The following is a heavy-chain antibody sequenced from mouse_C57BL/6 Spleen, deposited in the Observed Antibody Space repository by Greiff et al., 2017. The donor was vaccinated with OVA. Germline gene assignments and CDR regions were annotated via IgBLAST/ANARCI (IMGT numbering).Heavy chain of an antibody. D-gene: IGHD1-1*01. CDR2: INPNNGGT. CDR3: ARSPLLLRSSFDY. Sequence: EVQLQQSGPELVKPGASVKISCKASGYTFTDYYMNWVKQSHGKSLEWIGDINPNNGGTSYNQKFKGKATLTVDKSSSTAYMELRSLTSEDSAVYYCARSPLLLRSSFDYWGQGTTLTVSS. V-gene: IGHV1-26*01. CDR1: GYTFTDYY. J-gene: IGHJ2*01.